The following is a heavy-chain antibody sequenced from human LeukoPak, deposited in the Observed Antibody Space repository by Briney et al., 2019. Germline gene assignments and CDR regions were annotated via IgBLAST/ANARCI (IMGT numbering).Heavy chain of an antibody. CDR3: ARGEDDFDY. CDR1: GFTFSSYA. CDR2: VNWNGGST. D-gene: IGHD5-24*01. Sequence: PGGSLRLSCAASGFTFSSYAMSWVRQAPGKGLEWVSGVNWNGGSTGYADSVKGRFTISRDNAKNSLYLQMNSLRAEDTALYYCARGEDDFDYWGQGTLVTVSS. V-gene: IGHV3-20*04. J-gene: IGHJ4*02.